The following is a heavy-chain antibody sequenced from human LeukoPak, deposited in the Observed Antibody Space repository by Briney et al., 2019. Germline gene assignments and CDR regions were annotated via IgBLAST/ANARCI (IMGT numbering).Heavy chain of an antibody. CDR2: ISSSGSTI. Sequence: GGSLRLSCAASGFTFSDYYMSWIRQAPGKGLEWVSYISSSGSTIYYSDSVKGRFTISRDNAKNSLYLQMNSLRAEDTAVYYCARAIWPYGSGSSIDYWGQGTLVTVSS. V-gene: IGHV3-11*01. D-gene: IGHD3-10*01. J-gene: IGHJ4*02. CDR3: ARAIWPYGSGSSIDY. CDR1: GFTFSDYY.